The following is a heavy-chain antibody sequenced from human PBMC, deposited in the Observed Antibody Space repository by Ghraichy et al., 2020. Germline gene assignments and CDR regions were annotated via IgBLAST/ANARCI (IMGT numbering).Heavy chain of an antibody. CDR2: IIPIFGKA. V-gene: IGHV1-69*13. Sequence: SVKVSCKASGGTFSSYAISWVRQAPGQGLEWMGGIIPIFGKANYAQKFQGRVTITADESTRTAYMELSSLRSEDTAVYYCASDSMIAVAGPKAPGGAFDIWGQWTMVTVSS. CDR3: ASDSMIAVAGPKAPGGAFDI. D-gene: IGHD6-19*01. CDR1: GGTFSSYA. J-gene: IGHJ3*02.